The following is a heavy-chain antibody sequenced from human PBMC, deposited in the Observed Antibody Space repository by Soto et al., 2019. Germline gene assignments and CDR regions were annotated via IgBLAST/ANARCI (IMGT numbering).Heavy chain of an antibody. J-gene: IGHJ6*02. Sequence: ASVKVSCKTSGYTFSTFGINWVRQAPGQGPEWMGWISGFNSYTSYSQKFQGRIIMTIDKSTSTAYMEVRSLRSDDTAVYYCARDKAYSSSTTPADRLDVWRQGTTVTVSS. CDR1: GYTFSTFG. CDR2: ISGFNSYT. D-gene: IGHD2-2*01. CDR3: ARDKAYSSSTTPADRLDV. V-gene: IGHV1-18*01.